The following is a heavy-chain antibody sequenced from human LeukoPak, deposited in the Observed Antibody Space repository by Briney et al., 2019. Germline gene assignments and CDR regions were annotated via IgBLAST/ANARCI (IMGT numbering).Heavy chain of an antibody. CDR1: RYTFAGYS. D-gene: IGHD1-26*01. CDR3: ARGRGSYSLDY. J-gene: IGHJ4*02. CDR2: INPNSGGT. V-gene: IGHV1-2*02. Sequence: ASVKVSCKASRYTFAGYSMHWVRQAPGQGLEWMGWINPNSGGTNYAQKFQGRVTMTGNTSVSTAYMELSRLTSDDTAVYYCARGRGSYSLDYWGQGTLVTVSS.